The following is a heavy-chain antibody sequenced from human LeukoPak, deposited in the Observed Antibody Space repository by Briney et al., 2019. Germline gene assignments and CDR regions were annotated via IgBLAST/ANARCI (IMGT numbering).Heavy chain of an antibody. CDR1: GFIFSNYW. V-gene: IGHV3-7*01. J-gene: IGHJ4*02. CDR3: ARQEVDYGAPAGFHN. Sequence: GGSLRLSCAASGFIFSNYWMSWVRQAPGKGLEWVAKINEGGSEKHYVDSVKGRFTISRDSAKNTMYLQMNSLRTEDTAVYYCARQEVDYGAPAGFHNWGQGTLVTVSS. CDR2: INEGGSEK. D-gene: IGHD4-17*01.